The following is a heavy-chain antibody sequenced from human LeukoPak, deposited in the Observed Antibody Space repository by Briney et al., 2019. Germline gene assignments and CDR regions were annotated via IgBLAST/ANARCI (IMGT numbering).Heavy chain of an antibody. CDR2: IYYSGGT. V-gene: IGHV4-59*01. CDR1: GASISSYY. J-gene: IGHJ5*02. CDR3: ARINSGYDLSSSWYPNWFDP. Sequence: PSETLSLTCTVSGASISSYYWSWIRQPPGKGLEWIGYIYYSGGTNCNPSLKSRVSLSVDTSKSQFSLKLSSVTAADTAVYYCARINSGYDLSSSWYPNWFDPWGQGALVTVSS. D-gene: IGHD6-13*01.